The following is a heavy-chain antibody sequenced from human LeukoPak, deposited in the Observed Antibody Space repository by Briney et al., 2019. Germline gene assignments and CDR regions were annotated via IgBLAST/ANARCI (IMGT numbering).Heavy chain of an antibody. V-gene: IGHV1-69*13. CDR1: GGTFSSYA. CDR2: IIPIFGTA. CDR3: ARDLGDGARGVNGGYFDY. J-gene: IGHJ4*02. Sequence: SVKVSCKASGGTFSSYAISWVRQAPGRGLEWMGGIIPIFGTANYAQKFQGRVTITADESTSTAYMELSSLRSEDTAVYYCARDLGDGARGVNGGYFDYWGQGTLVTVSS. D-gene: IGHD3-10*01.